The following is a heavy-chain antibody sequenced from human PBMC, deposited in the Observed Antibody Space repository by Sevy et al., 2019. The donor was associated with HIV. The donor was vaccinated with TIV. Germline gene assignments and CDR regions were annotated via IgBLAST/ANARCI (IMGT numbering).Heavy chain of an antibody. D-gene: IGHD3-22*01. Sequence: ASVKVSCKASGYTFTDYFMHWVRQAPGQGLEWMGWINPNSGGTNYAQRFRGRVTMTRDTSISTAYMELSRLRSDDTAVYYCASLSGYYYVSSRYYNTDAFDIWGQGTMVTVSS. J-gene: IGHJ3*02. CDR3: ASLSGYYYVSSRYYNTDAFDI. CDR2: INPNSGGT. CDR1: GYTFTDYF. V-gene: IGHV1-2*02.